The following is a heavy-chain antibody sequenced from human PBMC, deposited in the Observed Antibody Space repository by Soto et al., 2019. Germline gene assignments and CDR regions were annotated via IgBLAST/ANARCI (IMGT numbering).Heavy chain of an antibody. CDR2: IIPIFGTA. V-gene: IGHV1-69*06. Sequence: GASVKVSCKASGGTFSSYAISWVRQAPGQGLEWMGGIIPIFGTANYAQKFQGRVTITADKSTSTAYMELSSLRSEDTAVYYCASEKRIFGVVIEWYYYGMDVWGQGTTVTVSS. J-gene: IGHJ6*02. CDR1: GGTFSSYA. CDR3: ASEKRIFGVVIEWYYYGMDV. D-gene: IGHD3-3*01.